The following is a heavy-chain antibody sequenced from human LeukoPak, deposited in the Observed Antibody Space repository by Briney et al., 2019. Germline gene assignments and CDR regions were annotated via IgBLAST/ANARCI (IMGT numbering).Heavy chain of an antibody. J-gene: IGHJ5*02. V-gene: IGHV3-23*01. CDR1: GFTFSSYA. D-gene: IGHD3-22*01. CDR3: ASSTYYYDSSGYYNWFDP. CDR2: ISGSGGST. Sequence: GGSLRLSCAASGFTFSSYAMSWVRQAPGKGLEWVSAISGSGGSTYYADSVKGRFTISRDNSKNTLYLQMNSLRAEDTAVYYCASSTYYYDSSGYYNWFDPWGQGTLVTVSS.